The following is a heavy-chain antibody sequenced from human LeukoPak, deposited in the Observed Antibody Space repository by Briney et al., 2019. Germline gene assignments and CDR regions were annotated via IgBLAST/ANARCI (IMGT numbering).Heavy chain of an antibody. V-gene: IGHV3-23*01. J-gene: IGHJ4*02. CDR1: GFSISSYW. CDR2: ISGSGGST. D-gene: IGHD2-21*02. CDR3: AKDSLGLAYCGGDCYSPFDY. Sequence: GGSLRLSCAASGFSISSYWMHWVRQAPGKGLEWVSAISGSGGSTYYADSVKGRFTISRDNSKNTLYLQMNSLRAEDTAVYYCAKDSLGLAYCGGDCYSPFDYWGQGTLVTVSS.